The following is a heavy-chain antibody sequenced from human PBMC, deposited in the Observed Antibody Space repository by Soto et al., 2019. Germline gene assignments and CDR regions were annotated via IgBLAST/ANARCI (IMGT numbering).Heavy chain of an antibody. CDR3: ATAYTPRIAVAGTLYDY. J-gene: IGHJ4*02. CDR1: GGSFSGYY. CDR2: INHSGST. V-gene: IGHV4-34*01. Sequence: SETLSLTCAVYGGSFSGYYWSWIRQPPGKGLEWIGEINHSGSTNYNPSLKSRVTISVDTSKNQFSLKLSSVTAADTAVYYCATAYTPRIAVAGTLYDYWGQGTLVTVSS. D-gene: IGHD6-19*01.